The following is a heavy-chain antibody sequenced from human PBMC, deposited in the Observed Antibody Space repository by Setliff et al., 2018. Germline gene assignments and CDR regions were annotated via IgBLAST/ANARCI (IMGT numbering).Heavy chain of an antibody. Sequence: SETLSLTCAAYGGTFSHYYWTWIRQSPGKGLEWIGEINHSGTTYYNPSLKSPVTISIDTSKNQFSLKLSSVTAADTAIYYCARHDARGYYYYMDVWGEGTTVTVSS. CDR2: INHSGTT. D-gene: IGHD3-10*01. CDR3: ARHDARGYYYYMDV. J-gene: IGHJ6*03. CDR1: GGTFSHYY. V-gene: IGHV4-34*01.